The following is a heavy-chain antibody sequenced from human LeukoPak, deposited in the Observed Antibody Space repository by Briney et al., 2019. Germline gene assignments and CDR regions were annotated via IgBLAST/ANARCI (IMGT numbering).Heavy chain of an antibody. J-gene: IGHJ6*03. V-gene: IGHV4-59*01. D-gene: IGHD2-15*01. CDR3: ARAAKSYLYCSGGSCDYYMDV. Sequence: SETLSLTCTVSGGSINNYYWNWIRQPPGKGLQWIGYISYSGSTNYNPSLRSRVTISVDRSKTQFSLKLSSVAAADTAVYYCARAAKSYLYCSGGSCDYYMDVWGKGTTVTVSS. CDR2: ISYSGST. CDR1: GGSINNYY.